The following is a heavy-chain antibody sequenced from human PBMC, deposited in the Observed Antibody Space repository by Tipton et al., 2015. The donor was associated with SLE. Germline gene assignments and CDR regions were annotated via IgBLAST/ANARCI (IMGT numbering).Heavy chain of an antibody. CDR3: ASYSPIRFLDV. Sequence: TLSLTCTVSGGSISSSSYYWSWIRQPPGKGLEWIGYIYTSGSTNYNPSLKSRVTISVDTSKNQFSLKLSSVTAADTAVCYCASYSPIRFLDVWGQGTTVTVSS. D-gene: IGHD3-3*01. CDR2: IYTSGST. J-gene: IGHJ6*02. V-gene: IGHV4-61*09. CDR1: GGSISSSSYY.